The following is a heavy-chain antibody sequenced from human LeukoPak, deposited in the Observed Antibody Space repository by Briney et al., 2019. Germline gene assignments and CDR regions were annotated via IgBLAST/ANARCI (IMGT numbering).Heavy chain of an antibody. CDR1: GYSLSSGYY. D-gene: IGHD6-19*01. V-gene: IGHV4-38-2*02. Sequence: SETLSLTCAVSGYSLSSGYYWGWIRQPPGKGLEWIGSIYHSGRTYYNPSLKSRVTISVDTPKNQFFLKLSSVTAADTAVYYCARDEPLAVAGTYTIFDYWGQGTLVTVSS. CDR2: IYHSGRT. J-gene: IGHJ4*02. CDR3: ARDEPLAVAGTYTIFDY.